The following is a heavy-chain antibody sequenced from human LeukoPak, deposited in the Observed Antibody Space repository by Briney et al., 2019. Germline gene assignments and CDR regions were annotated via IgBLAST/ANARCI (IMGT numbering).Heavy chain of an antibody. D-gene: IGHD3-10*01. CDR1: GFTFSSYA. CDR2: ISGSGGST. V-gene: IGHV3-23*01. J-gene: IGHJ4*02. CDR3: AKIRRGVRGVINY. Sequence: GGSLRLSCAASGFTFSSYALSWVRQAPGKGLEWVSAISGSGGSTYYADSVKGRFTISRDNSKNTLYLQMNSLRAEDTAVYYCAKIRRGVRGVINYWGQGTLVTVSS.